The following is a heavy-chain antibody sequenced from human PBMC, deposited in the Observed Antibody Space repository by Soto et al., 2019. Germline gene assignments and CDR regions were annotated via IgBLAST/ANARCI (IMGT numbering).Heavy chain of an antibody. Sequence: EVQLVESGGGLVQPGGSLRLSCAASGFTFNNYWMTWVRQAPGKGLEWVANINLDGSEKYYVDSVKGRFTISRDNAKNSLYLPMNSLRAEDTAVYYCARARIDYWGQGILVTVSS. J-gene: IGHJ4*02. CDR1: GFTFNNYW. CDR3: ARARIDY. V-gene: IGHV3-7*01. CDR2: INLDGSEK.